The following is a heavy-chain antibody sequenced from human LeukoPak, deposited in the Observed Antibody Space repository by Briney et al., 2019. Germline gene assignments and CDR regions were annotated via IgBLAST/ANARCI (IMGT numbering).Heavy chain of an antibody. CDR2: IIPIFGTA. J-gene: IGHJ4*02. V-gene: IGHV1-69*13. Sequence: SVKVSCKASGGTFSSYAISWVRQAPGQGLEWMGGIIPIFGTANYAQKFQGRVTITADESTSTAYMELSSLRSEDTAVYYCATTLLTDGGADLWGQGTLVTVSS. CDR1: GGTFSSYA. CDR3: ATTLLTDGGADL. D-gene: IGHD7-27*01.